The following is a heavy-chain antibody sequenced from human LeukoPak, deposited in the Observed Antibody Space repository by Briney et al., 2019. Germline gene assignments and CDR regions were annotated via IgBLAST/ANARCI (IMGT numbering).Heavy chain of an antibody. V-gene: IGHV4-61*02. D-gene: IGHD3-22*01. Sequence: SQTLSLTCTVSGGSISSGSYYWSWIRQPAGKGLEWIGRIYTSGSTNYNPSLKSRVTISVDTSKNQFSLKLSSVTAADTAVHYCARSSGYYLYYFDYWGQGTLVTVSS. CDR1: GGSISSGSYY. J-gene: IGHJ4*02. CDR3: ARSSGYYLYYFDY. CDR2: IYTSGST.